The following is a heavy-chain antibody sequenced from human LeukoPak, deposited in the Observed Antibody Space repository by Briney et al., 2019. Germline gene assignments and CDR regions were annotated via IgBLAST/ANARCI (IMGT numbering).Heavy chain of an antibody. CDR3: APRGDIEHSYGYGKWFDP. CDR2: INHSGST. V-gene: IGHV4-34*01. J-gene: IGHJ5*02. CDR1: GGSFSGYY. Sequence: SETLSLTCAVYGGSFSGYYWSWIRQPPGKGLEWIGEINHSGSTNYNASLKSRVTISVDTSKKQFSLRLSSVTAADTHVYYCAPRGDIEHSYGYGKWFDPWGQGTRVTVSS. D-gene: IGHD5-18*01.